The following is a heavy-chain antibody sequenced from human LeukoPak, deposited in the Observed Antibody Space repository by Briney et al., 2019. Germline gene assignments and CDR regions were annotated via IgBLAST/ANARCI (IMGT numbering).Heavy chain of an antibody. D-gene: IGHD3-16*02. Sequence: ASVKVSCKVSGYTLSELTMHWVRQAPGKGLEWLGSFDPEDGETIYAQKFQGRVTMTEDTSTDTAYMELSSLRSEDTAVYYCYTYLLSDRHYWGQGTLVTVSS. V-gene: IGHV1-24*01. CDR1: GYTLSELT. CDR3: YTYLLSDRHY. CDR2: FDPEDGET. J-gene: IGHJ4*02.